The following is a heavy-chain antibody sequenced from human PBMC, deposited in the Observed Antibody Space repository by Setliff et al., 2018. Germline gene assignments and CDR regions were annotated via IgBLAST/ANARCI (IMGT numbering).Heavy chain of an antibody. V-gene: IGHV4-38-2*02. Sequence: TLSLTCTVSGYSISSGYIWGWIRQPPGKGLEWVGNIGHTGSINYNPSLKSRLTISRDTSKNQVSLMLYSVTAADTAIYYCARYDSSGYSENYYFDYWGQGTLVTVSS. J-gene: IGHJ4*02. D-gene: IGHD3-22*01. CDR2: IGHTGSI. CDR1: GYSISSGYI. CDR3: ARYDSSGYSENYYFDY.